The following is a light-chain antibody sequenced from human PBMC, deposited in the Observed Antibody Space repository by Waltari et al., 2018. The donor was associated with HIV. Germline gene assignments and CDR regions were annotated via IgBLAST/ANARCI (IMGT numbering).Light chain of an antibody. V-gene: IGLV2-14*01. CDR2: EVN. J-gene: IGLJ2*01. CDR1: TNDISTYNF. Sequence: QSALTQPASVSGAPGQSITLSCTGPTNDISTYNFVSWYQPSPGGAPKLIIFEVNSRPSGISDRFSGSKSGDTASLTISGLQAEDEAVYFCSSYTTRASVVFGGGTKLTVL. CDR3: SSYTTRASVV.